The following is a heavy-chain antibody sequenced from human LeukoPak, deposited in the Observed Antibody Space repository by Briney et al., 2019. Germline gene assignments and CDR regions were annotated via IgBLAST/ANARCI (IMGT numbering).Heavy chain of an antibody. J-gene: IGHJ6*02. V-gene: IGHV1-8*01. D-gene: IGHD1-7*01. CDR1: GYTSTSYD. CDR3: ARADPVTGTTTWFAYYYGMDV. CDR2: MNPNSGNT. Sequence: ASVKVSCKASGYTSTSYDINWVRQATGQGLEWMGWMNPNSGNTGYAQKFQGRVTMTRNTSISTAYMELSSLRPEDTAVYYCARADPVTGTTTWFAYYYGMDVWGQGTTVTVSS.